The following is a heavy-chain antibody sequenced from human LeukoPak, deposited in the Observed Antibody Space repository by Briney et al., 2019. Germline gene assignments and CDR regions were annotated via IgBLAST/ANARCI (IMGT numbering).Heavy chain of an antibody. J-gene: IGHJ6*03. CDR1: GYTFTSYG. CDR2: ISDYNGNT. CDR3: ARGKYSYDHYYYYYMDV. V-gene: IGHV1-18*01. D-gene: IGHD5-18*01. Sequence: GASVKVSCKASGYTFTSYGISWVRQAPGQGLEWMGWISDYNGNTNYAQKLQGRVTMTTDTSTSTAYMELSSLRSEDTAVYYCARGKYSYDHYYYYYMDVWGKGTTVTVSS.